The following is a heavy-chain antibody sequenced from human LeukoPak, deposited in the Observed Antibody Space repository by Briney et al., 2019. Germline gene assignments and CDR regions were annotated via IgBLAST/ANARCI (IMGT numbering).Heavy chain of an antibody. CDR2: INHSGST. V-gene: IGHV4-34*01. Sequence: SETLSLTCAVYGGSFSGYYWSWIRQPPGKGLEWIGEINHSGSTNYNPSLKSRVTISVDTSKNQFSLKLSSVTAADTAVYYCARLRFLEWFPCFDIWGQGTMVTVSS. CDR1: GGSFSGYY. J-gene: IGHJ3*02. D-gene: IGHD3-3*01. CDR3: ARLRFLEWFPCFDI.